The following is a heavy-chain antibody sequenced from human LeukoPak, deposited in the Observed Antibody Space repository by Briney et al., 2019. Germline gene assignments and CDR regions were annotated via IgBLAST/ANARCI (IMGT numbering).Heavy chain of an antibody. CDR2: LYTSGST. CDR3: ARGVVAAGHFDY. D-gene: IGHD2-2*01. Sequence: SQTLSLTCTVSGGSISSSSYYWSWIRQPAGKGLDWIGRLYTSGSTNYNPSLKSRVTISADTSKNQVSLKLSSVTAADTAVYYCARGVVAAGHFDYWGQGTLVTVSS. V-gene: IGHV4-61*02. J-gene: IGHJ4*02. CDR1: GGSISSSSYY.